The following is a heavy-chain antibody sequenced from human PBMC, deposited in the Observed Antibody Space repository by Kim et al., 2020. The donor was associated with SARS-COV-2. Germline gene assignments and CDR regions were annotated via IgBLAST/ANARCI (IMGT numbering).Heavy chain of an antibody. D-gene: IGHD2-2*01. V-gene: IGHV4-34*01. J-gene: IGHJ4*02. CDR3: ARVGVKVVVPAAASYYFDY. Sequence: GRVTISVDTSKNQFSLKLSSVTAADTAVYYCARVGVKVVVPAAASYYFDYWGQGTLVTVSS.